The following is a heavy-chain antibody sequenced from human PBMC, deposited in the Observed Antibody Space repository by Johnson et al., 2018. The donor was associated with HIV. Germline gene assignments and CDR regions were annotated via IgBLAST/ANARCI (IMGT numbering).Heavy chain of an antibody. CDR3: AKIIGYSSGLEI. J-gene: IGHJ3*02. Sequence: QVQLVESGGGVVQPGKSLTLSCVVSGLSFSNFGIHWVRQAPGKGPEWVAVISFDGNLKKYADSVKGRFTISRDNSKNTLYLQMNSLRAEDTAVYYCAKIIGYSSGLEIWGQGTMVTVSS. CDR2: ISFDGNLK. CDR1: GLSFSNFG. D-gene: IGHD6-19*01. V-gene: IGHV3-30*18.